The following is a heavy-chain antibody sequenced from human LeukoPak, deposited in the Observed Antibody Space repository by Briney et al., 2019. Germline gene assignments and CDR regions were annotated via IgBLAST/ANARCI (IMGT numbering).Heavy chain of an antibody. J-gene: IGHJ3*02. V-gene: IGHV3-23*01. CDR2: ISGSGGST. Sequence: PGGSLRLSCAASGFTFSIYAMSWVRQAPGKGLEWVSAISGSGGSTYYADSVKGRFTISRDNSKNTLYLQMNSLRAEDTAVYYCTKDRVYYYDSSGNYAFAIWGQGTMVTVSS. D-gene: IGHD3-22*01. CDR3: TKDRVYYYDSSGNYAFAI. CDR1: GFTFSIYA.